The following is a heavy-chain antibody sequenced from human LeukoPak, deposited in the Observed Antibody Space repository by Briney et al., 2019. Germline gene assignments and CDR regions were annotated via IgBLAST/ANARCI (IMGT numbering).Heavy chain of an antibody. J-gene: IGHJ4*02. CDR2: ISSSGSTI. CDR3: ARATSGWYDGGLDY. D-gene: IGHD6-19*01. V-gene: IGHV3-11*01. Sequence: PGGSLRLSCAASGFTFSDYSMSWIRQVPGKGLDWVSYISSSGSTIYYADSVKGHFTISRDNAKNSLYLQMNSLRAEDTAVYFCARATSGWYDGGLDYWGQGTLVTVSS. CDR1: GFTFSDYS.